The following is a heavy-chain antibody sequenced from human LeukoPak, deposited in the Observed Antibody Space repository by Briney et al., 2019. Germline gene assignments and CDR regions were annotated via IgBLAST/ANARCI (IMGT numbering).Heavy chain of an antibody. CDR3: ARDLPSRWELLGAFDI. J-gene: IGHJ3*02. V-gene: IGHV3-21*01. CDR2: ISSSSSYI. Sequence: GGSLRPSCAASGFTFSSYSMNWVRQAPGKGLEWVSSISSSSSYIYYADSVKGRFTISRDNAKNSLYLQMNSLRAEDTAVYYCARDLPSRWELLGAFDIWGQGTMVTVSS. CDR1: GFTFSSYS. D-gene: IGHD1-26*01.